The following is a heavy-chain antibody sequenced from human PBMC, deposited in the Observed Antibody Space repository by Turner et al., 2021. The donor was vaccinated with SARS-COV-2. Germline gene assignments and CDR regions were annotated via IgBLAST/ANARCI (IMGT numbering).Heavy chain of an antibody. CDR2: IYYSGST. V-gene: IGHV4-30-4*01. D-gene: IGHD2-8*01. CDR3: ARVVVLRRAYFDY. CDR1: GGSTSSGDYY. J-gene: IGHJ4*02. Sequence: QVQLQESGPGLVKPSQTLSLTCTVSGGSTSSGDYYWSWIRQPPGKGLEWIGYIYYSGSTYYNPSLKSRVTISVDTSKNQFSLKLSSVTAADTAVYYCARVVVLRRAYFDYWGQGTLVTVSS.